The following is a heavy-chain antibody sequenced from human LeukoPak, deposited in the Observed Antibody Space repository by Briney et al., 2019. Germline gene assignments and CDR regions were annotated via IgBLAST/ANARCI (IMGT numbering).Heavy chain of an antibody. V-gene: IGHV3-21*01. D-gene: IGHD6-19*01. CDR2: ISRAGDYS. CDR3: ARDLMAVAGTGFDY. J-gene: IGHJ4*02. Sequence: GGSLRLSCVASGFTFSSYSMNWARQAPGKGLEWVSSISRAGDYSYSEDSVKVRFTISRDNAKDSLYLQLNSLRAEDTAIYYCARDLMAVAGTGFDYWGQGALVTVSS. CDR1: GFTFSSYS.